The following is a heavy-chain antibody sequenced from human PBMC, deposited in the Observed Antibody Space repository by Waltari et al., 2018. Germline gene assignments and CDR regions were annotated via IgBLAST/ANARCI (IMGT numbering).Heavy chain of an antibody. V-gene: IGHV3-23*01. Sequence: SLRLSCAASGFPFSSYAMSWVRQAPGKGLEWVSAISGSGGSTYYADSVKGRFTISRDNSKNTLYLQMNSLRAEDTAVYYCAKGAWGGYFDWLSPLYYFDYWGQGTLVTVSS. CDR3: AKGAWGGYFDWLSPLYYFDY. CDR1: GFPFSSYA. CDR2: ISGSGGST. D-gene: IGHD3-9*01. J-gene: IGHJ4*02.